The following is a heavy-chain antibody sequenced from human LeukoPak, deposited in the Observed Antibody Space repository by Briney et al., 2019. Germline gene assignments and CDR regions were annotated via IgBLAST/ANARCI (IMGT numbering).Heavy chain of an antibody. D-gene: IGHD3-22*01. CDR1: GFTFSSYW. CDR3: AKDPPLYYYDSSGTDAFDI. V-gene: IGHV3-7*01. CDR2: IKQDGSEK. J-gene: IGHJ3*02. Sequence: GGSLRLSCAASGFTFSSYWMNWVRQAPGKGLEWVANIKQDGSEKYYVDSVKGRFTISRDNAKNSLYLQMNSLRAEDTAVYYCAKDPPLYYYDSSGTDAFDIWGQGTMVTVSS.